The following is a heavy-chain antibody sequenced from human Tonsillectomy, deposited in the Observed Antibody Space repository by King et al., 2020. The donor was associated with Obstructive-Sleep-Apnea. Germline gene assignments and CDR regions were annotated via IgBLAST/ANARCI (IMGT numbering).Heavy chain of an antibody. J-gene: IGHJ4*02. CDR1: GFTFSSYG. V-gene: IGHV3-30*18. D-gene: IGHD6-13*01. CDR3: AKRIPAYSTSWPFDY. Sequence: VQLVESGGGVVQPGRSLRLSCAASGFTFSSYGMHWVRQAPGKGLEWVAVISYDGSNKYYADSVKGRFTISRDNSKNTLYLQMNSLRAEDTAVYYCAKRIPAYSTSWPFDYWGQGTLVTVSS. CDR2: ISYDGSNK.